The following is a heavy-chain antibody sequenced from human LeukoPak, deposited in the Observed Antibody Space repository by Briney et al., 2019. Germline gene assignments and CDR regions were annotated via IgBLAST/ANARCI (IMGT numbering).Heavy chain of an antibody. CDR3: ARESSDWFSDAFDI. CDR2: IKEDGSEK. D-gene: IGHD6-19*01. J-gene: IGHJ3*02. CDR1: GFTFSRYW. Sequence: PGGSLRLSCAASGFTFSRYWMSWVRQGPGKGLEWVANIKEDGSEKYYVDSVKGRFTISRDNAKNTLYVQINSLRAEDTAVYYCARESSDWFSDAFDIWGQGTVVTVSS. V-gene: IGHV3-7*01.